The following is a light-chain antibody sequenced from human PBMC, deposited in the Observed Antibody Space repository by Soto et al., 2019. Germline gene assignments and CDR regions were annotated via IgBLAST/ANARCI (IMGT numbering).Light chain of an antibody. CDR1: QSVCIS. V-gene: IGKV3-11*01. CDR3: QQRDSWPPLT. Sequence: VLTQSPVTLSLSPGETATLFCKASQSVCISLGWFQQKPGQAPRVRIYDATNRAGGVPDRFSGSGSGTDFTLTISSLEAEDSSVYYCQQRDSWPPLTFGGGTKLEIK. J-gene: IGKJ4*02. CDR2: DAT.